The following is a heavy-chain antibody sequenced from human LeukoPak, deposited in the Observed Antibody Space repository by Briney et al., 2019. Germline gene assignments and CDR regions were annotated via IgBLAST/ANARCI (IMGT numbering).Heavy chain of an antibody. CDR1: GFTFSNFA. Sequence: GGSLRLSCAASGFTFSNFAMNWVRQAPGKGLEWVSAISGGGSATFYAASVKGRFTISRDNSKNTVFLQMNSLRAGDTAVYYCAKNSDISVYYSEGFDYWGQGTLATVSS. V-gene: IGHV3-23*01. CDR3: AKNSDISVYYSEGFDY. J-gene: IGHJ4*02. D-gene: IGHD3-22*01. CDR2: ISGGGSAT.